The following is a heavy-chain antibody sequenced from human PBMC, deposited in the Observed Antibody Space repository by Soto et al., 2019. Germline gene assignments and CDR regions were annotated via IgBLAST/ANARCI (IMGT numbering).Heavy chain of an antibody. D-gene: IGHD2-15*01. CDR1: GFTFSNYA. Sequence: VQLVESGGGVVQPERSLRLSCAASGFTFSNYAMHWVRQAPGKGLEWVAVISYDGNSHYYADSVKARFSISRDNSKNTLYLQMSSLRTEDSALYFCARDPGLLMVERRGFDFWGQGTLVTVSS. CDR3: ARDPGLLMVERRGFDF. J-gene: IGHJ3*01. V-gene: IGHV3-30*04. CDR2: ISYDGNSH.